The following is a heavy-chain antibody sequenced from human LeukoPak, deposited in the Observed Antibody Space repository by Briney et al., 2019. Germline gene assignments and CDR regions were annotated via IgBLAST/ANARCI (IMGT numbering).Heavy chain of an antibody. Sequence: SETLSLTCTVSGGSISSSNYYWGWIRQPPGKGLEWIGSIYHSGSTYYNPSLKSRVTISVDTSKNQFSLKLSSVTAADTAVYYCASGVSGSRPGDFDCWGQGTLVTVSS. D-gene: IGHD1-26*01. CDR1: GGSISSSNYY. CDR3: ASGVSGSRPGDFDC. V-gene: IGHV4-39*07. CDR2: IYHSGST. J-gene: IGHJ4*02.